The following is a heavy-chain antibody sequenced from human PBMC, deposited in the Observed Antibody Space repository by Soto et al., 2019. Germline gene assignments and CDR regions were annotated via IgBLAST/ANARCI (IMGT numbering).Heavy chain of an antibody. CDR2: ISWNSDTI. D-gene: IGHD2-2*01. CDR1: GFIFDDYA. J-gene: IGHJ4*02. CDR3: VAGADYWRSFDY. Sequence: EVQLVESGGGLVQPGRSLRLSCEASGFIFDDYAVDWVRQVPGKGLEWVSGISWNSDTIGYADSVKGRFTISRDNARNSLYLQMSSLRPEDTALYYCVAGADYWRSFDYWGQGILGTVSS. V-gene: IGHV3-9*01.